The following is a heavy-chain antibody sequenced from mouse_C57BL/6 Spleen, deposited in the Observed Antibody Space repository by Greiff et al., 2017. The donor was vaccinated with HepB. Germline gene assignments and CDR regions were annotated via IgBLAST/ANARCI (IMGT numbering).Heavy chain of an antibody. V-gene: IGHV1-82*01. D-gene: IGHD1-1*01. Sequence: VQLQQSGPELVKPGASVKISCKASGYAFSSSWMNWVKQRPGKGLEWIGRIYPGDGDTNYNGKFKGKATLTADKSSSTAYMQLSSLTSEDSAVYFCARGGDYYGSSPPFAYWGQRTLVTVSA. CDR3: ARGGDYYGSSPPFAY. CDR2: IYPGDGDT. CDR1: GYAFSSSW. J-gene: IGHJ3*01.